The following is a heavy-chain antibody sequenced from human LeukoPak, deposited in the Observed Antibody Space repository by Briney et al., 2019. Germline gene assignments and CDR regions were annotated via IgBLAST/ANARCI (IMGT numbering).Heavy chain of an antibody. CDR3: ATGGDVQYFDY. CDR2: IYHSGST. J-gene: IGHJ4*02. D-gene: IGHD3-16*01. Sequence: SGTLSLTCAVSGGSISSSNWWSWVRQPPGKGLEWIGSIYHSGSTYYNPSLKSRVTISVDTSKNQFSLKLSSVTAADTAVYYCATGGDVQYFDYWGQGTLVTISS. V-gene: IGHV4-4*02. CDR1: GGSISSSNW.